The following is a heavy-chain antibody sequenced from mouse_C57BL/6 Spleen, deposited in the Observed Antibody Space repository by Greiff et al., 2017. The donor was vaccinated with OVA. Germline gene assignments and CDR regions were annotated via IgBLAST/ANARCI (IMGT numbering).Heavy chain of an antibody. CDR1: GYTFTSYG. CDR3: ANTVVAEGFAY. J-gene: IGHJ3*01. Sequence: VQLQQSGAELARPGASVKLSCKASGYTFTSYGISWVKQRTGQGLEWIGEIYPRSGNTYYNEKFKGKATLTADKSSSTAYMELRSLTSEDSAVYFCANTVVAEGFAYWGQGTLVTVSA. V-gene: IGHV1-81*01. CDR2: IYPRSGNT. D-gene: IGHD1-1*01.